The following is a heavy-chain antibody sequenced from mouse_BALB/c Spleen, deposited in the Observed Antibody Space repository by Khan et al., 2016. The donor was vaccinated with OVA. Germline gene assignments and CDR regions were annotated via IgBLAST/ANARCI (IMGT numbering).Heavy chain of an antibody. V-gene: IGHV1-15*01. CDR1: GYTFPDYE. CDR3: TRSTFAY. J-gene: IGHJ3*01. CDR2: IDPKTGVT. Sequence: QVQLQQSGAELVRPGASVTLSCKATGYTFPDYELHWVKQTPVHGLEWIGVIDPKTGVTAYNQKFKGKATLTADKSSSTAYMELRSLTSEDSAVSYCTRSTFAYWGQGTLVTVSA.